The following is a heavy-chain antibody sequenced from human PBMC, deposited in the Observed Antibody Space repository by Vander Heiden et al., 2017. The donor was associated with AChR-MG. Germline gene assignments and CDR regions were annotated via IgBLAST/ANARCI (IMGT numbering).Heavy chain of an antibody. V-gene: IGHV4-4*02. D-gene: IGHD3-10*01. CDR3: ARSPDGVRWFDP. CDR2: IYHSGST. Sequence: QVQLQESGPGLVTPSGTLSLTCAVSGGSISSSNWWTWVRQPPGKGLEWIGEIYHSGSTNYNPSLKSRVTISVDKSKNQFSLKLNSVTAADTAVYSCARSPDGVRWFDPWGQGTLVTVSS. J-gene: IGHJ5*02. CDR1: GGSISSSNW.